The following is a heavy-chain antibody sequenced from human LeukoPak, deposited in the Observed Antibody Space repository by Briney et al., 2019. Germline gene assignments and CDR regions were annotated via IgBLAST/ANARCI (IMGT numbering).Heavy chain of an antibody. V-gene: IGHV3-43*02. J-gene: IGHJ4*02. CDR2: ISGDGGST. D-gene: IGHD2-8*01. Sequence: GGSLRLSCAASGFTFDDYAMHWVRQAPGKGLEWVSLISGDGGSTYYADSVKGRFTTSRDNSKNSLYLQMNSLRTEDTALYYCAKDLRYCTNGVCLEYFDYWGQGTLVTVSS. CDR1: GFTFDDYA. CDR3: AKDLRYCTNGVCLEYFDY.